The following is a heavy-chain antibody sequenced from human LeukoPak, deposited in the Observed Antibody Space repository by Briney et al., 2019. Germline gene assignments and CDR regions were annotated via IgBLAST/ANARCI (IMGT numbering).Heavy chain of an antibody. CDR3: TRDLGIAVADVFDY. J-gene: IGHJ4*02. V-gene: IGHV3-23*01. CDR2: ISCSGGST. CDR1: GLTFSSNA. D-gene: IGHD6-19*01. Sequence: GSLRLSCAASGLTFSSNAMNWVRQAPGKGREWVSSISCSGGSTYYADSLKGRFTISRDNAKSRLYLQMNTLRPEVSAVYSCTRDLGIAVADVFDYWGQGTLVTVSS.